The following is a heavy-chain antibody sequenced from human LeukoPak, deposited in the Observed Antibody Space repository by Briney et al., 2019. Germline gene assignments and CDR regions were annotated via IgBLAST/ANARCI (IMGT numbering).Heavy chain of an antibody. J-gene: IGHJ4*02. CDR2: IGYEGVHK. D-gene: IGHD3-22*01. Sequence: GGSLRLSCAASGFTFSSYGMHWVRQAPGKGLEWVAFIGYEGVHKYYADSVKGRFTISKDNSKATLYLQMNSLRPEDTAVYYCAKDLHGGYSSDYWGQGTLVTVSS. CDR3: AKDLHGGYSSDY. CDR1: GFTFSSYG. V-gene: IGHV3-30*02.